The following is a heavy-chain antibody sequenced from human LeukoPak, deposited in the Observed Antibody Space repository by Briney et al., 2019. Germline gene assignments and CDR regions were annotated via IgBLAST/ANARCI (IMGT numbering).Heavy chain of an antibody. V-gene: IGHV3-7*03. J-gene: IGHJ4*02. CDR3: AKVLGRRAATGEFDY. CDR1: GFTFSSYW. Sequence: GGSLRLSCAASGFTFSSYWMSWVRQAPGKGLEWVANIKQDGSEKYYVDSVKGRFTISRDNSKNTLYLQISSLRAEDTALYYCAKVLGRRAATGEFDYWGQGTLVTVSS. CDR2: IKQDGSEK. D-gene: IGHD2-15*01.